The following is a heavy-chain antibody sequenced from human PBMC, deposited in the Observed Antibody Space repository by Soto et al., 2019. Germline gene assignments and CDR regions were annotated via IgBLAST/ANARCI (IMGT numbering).Heavy chain of an antibody. D-gene: IGHD4-4*01. CDR1: GFTFSSYA. CDR2: ISYDGSNK. V-gene: IGHV3-30-3*01. Sequence: QVQLVESGGGVVQPGRSLRLSCAASGFTFSSYAMHWVRQVPGKGLEWVAVISYDGSNKYYADSVKGRFTISRDNSKNTLYLQMNSLRAEDTAVYDCARPLWRDDYNWGYFDLWGRGTLVTVSS. J-gene: IGHJ2*01. CDR3: ARPLWRDDYNWGYFDL.